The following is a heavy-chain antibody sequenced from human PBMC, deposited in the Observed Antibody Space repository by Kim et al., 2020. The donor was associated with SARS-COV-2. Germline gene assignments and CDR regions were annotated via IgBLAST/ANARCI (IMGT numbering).Heavy chain of an antibody. V-gene: IGHV4-34*01. CDR3: ARVKGYCSSTSCYRVFDY. Sequence: SETLSLTCAVYGGSFSGYYWSWIRQPPGKGLEWIGEINHSGSTNYNPSLKSRVTISVDTSKNQFSLKLSSVTAADTAVYYCARVKGYCSSTSCYRVFDY. J-gene: IGHJ4*01. D-gene: IGHD2-2*02. CDR2: INHSGST. CDR1: GGSFSGYY.